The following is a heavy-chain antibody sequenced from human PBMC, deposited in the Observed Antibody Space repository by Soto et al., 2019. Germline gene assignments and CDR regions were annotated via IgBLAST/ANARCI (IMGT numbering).Heavy chain of an antibody. CDR3: ARSPIRGDYVWGSVY. J-gene: IGHJ4*02. V-gene: IGHV4-31*03. CDR2: IYYSGST. D-gene: IGHD3-16*01. CDR1: GGSISSGGYY. Sequence: SETLSLTCTVSGGSISSGGYYWRWIRQHPGKGLGWIGYIYYSGSTYYNPSLKSRVTISVDTSKNQFSLKLSSVTAPDPAVYYCARSPIRGDYVWGSVYWGQGTLVTVSS.